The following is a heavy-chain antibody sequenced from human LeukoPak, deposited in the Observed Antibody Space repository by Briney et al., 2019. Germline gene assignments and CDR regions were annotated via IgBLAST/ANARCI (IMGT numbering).Heavy chain of an antibody. CDR2: IIPIFGTA. J-gene: IGHJ4*02. Sequence: SVKVSCKASGGTFSSYAISWVRQAPGQGLEWMGRIIPIFGTANYAQKFQGRVTITTDESTSTAYMELSSLRSEDTAVYYCVRVAYDSSGPYFDYWGQGTLVTVSS. CDR3: VRVAYDSSGPYFDY. CDR1: GGTFSSYA. D-gene: IGHD3-22*01. V-gene: IGHV1-69*05.